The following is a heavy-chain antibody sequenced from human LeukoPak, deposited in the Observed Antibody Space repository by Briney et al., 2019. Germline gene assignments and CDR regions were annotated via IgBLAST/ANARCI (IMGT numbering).Heavy chain of an antibody. CDR2: ISTSGITT. CDR3: AKDYGSGTYYAPSSSDY. J-gene: IGHJ4*02. D-gene: IGHD3-10*01. Sequence: GGSLRLSCAASGFTFSSYAMNWVGQAPGKGLEWVSAISTSGITTYYADSVNGRFAISRDNSKTTMYLQMDSLRAEDTAIYFCAKDYGSGTYYAPSSSDYWGQGTLVTVSS. V-gene: IGHV3-23*01. CDR1: GFTFSSYA.